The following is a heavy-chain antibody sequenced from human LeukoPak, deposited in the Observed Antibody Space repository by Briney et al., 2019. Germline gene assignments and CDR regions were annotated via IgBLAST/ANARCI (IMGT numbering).Heavy chain of an antibody. CDR3: ARPSGMGPAFDI. Sequence: MTSETLSLTCTISSASVSSYYWSWIRQPPGKGLEWIGYIYHSGSTNYNPSLKSRVTISLDTSKNLFSLKLSSVTAADTAVYYCARPSGMGPAFDIWGQGTMVTVSS. CDR1: SASVSSYY. V-gene: IGHV4-59*08. D-gene: IGHD1-1*01. CDR2: IYHSGST. J-gene: IGHJ3*02.